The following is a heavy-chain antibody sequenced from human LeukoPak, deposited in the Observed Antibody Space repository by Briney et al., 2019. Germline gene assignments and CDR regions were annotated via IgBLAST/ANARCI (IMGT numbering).Heavy chain of an antibody. V-gene: IGHV3-21*01. J-gene: IGHJ4*02. CDR1: GFTVSSYS. CDR2: ISSSSSYI. Sequence: GRSLRLSCAASGFTVSSYSMNWVRQAPGKGLDLVSSISSSSSYIYYADSVKGRFTISRDNAKNSLYLQMNSLRAEDTAVYYCARALDIVATITPIDYWGQGTLVTVSS. CDR3: ARALDIVATITPIDY. D-gene: IGHD5-12*01.